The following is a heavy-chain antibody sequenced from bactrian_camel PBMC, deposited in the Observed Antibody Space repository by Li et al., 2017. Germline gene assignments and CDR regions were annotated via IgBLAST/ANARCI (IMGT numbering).Heavy chain of an antibody. CDR3: AIAEFEFGRCFTLSAHY. J-gene: IGHJ4*01. CDR2: ISGGSST. D-gene: IGHD1*01. Sequence: DVQLVESGGGLAQPGGSLRLSCVASGFRLDDYAMGWARQAPGKGLEWVSSISGGSSTYYTDSVKGRFTISRDNEQNTLYLQMNGLQSADTSVHYCAIAEFEFGRCFTLSAHYWGQGTQVTVS. CDR1: GFRLDDYA. V-gene: IGHV3-1*01.